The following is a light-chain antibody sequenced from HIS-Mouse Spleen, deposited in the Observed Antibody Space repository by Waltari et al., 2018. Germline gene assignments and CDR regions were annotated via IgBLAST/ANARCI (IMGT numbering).Light chain of an antibody. CDR1: SSDVGGYNY. J-gene: IGLJ3*02. CDR2: EVS. V-gene: IGLV2-8*01. Sequence: QSALTQPPSASGSPGQSVTISCTGTSSDVGGYNYVSWYQQHPGKAPKLMIYEVSKRPSGVPDRFSGSESSNTASLTVSGLQAEDEADYYCSSYAGSNKEVFGGGTKLTV. CDR3: SSYAGSNKEV.